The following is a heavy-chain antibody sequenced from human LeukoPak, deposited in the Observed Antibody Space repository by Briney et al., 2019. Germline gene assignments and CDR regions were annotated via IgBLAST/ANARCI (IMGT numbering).Heavy chain of an antibody. D-gene: IGHD3-9*01. CDR2: MSGSGGIT. V-gene: IGHV3-23*01. CDR3: AKCVEYYDILTAYLEVAYFDH. Sequence: GGSLRLSCAASGFTFSRYAMSWVRQAPGKGLEWVSGMSGSGGITHYADSVRGRFTISRDNSKNTLYLQMNSLRAEDTAVYYCAKCVEYYDILTAYLEVAYFDHWGQGTLVTVSS. J-gene: IGHJ4*02. CDR1: GFTFSRYA.